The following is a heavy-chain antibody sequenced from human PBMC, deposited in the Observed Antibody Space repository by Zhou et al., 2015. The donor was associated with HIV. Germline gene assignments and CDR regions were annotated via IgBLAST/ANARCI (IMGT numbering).Heavy chain of an antibody. CDR1: GFTFSSYA. D-gene: IGHD3-3*01. CDR3: VKEQSYGYYRTADH. V-gene: IGHV3-30-3*01. Sequence: VQLVESGGGLVQPGRSLRLSCAASGFTFSSYAMHWVRQAPGKGLEWVAVISYDGSNKYYADSVKGRFTISRDTSTNTLYLHMNSLRMEDTAVYYCVKEQSYGYYRTADHWGQGTLVTVS. CDR2: ISYDGSNK. J-gene: IGHJ4*02.